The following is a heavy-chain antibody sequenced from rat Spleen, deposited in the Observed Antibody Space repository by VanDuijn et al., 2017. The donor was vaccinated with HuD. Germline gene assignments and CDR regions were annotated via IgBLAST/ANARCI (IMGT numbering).Heavy chain of an antibody. J-gene: IGHJ3*01. V-gene: IGHV5-25*01. CDR2: ISYDGGST. Sequence: EVQLVESGGGLVQPGRSMKLSCTVSGFTFSNYYMAWVRQAPTKGLEWVAYISYDGGSTYYRDSVKGRFTISRNNAKSTLFLQMDSLRPEDTATYYCATQGRGWFAYWGQGTLVTVSS. D-gene: IGHD1-11*01. CDR1: GFTFSNYY. CDR3: ATQGRGWFAY.